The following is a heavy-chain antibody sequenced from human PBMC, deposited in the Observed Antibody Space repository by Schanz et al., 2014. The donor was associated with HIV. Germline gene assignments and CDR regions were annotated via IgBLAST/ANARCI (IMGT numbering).Heavy chain of an antibody. CDR3: AKGGRDILSYYGMDV. CDR2: TWYDGSNK. J-gene: IGHJ6*02. V-gene: IGHV3-33*06. D-gene: IGHD2-15*01. Sequence: QVQLVESGGGVVQPGRSLRLSCAASGFTFRSYGMHWVRQAPGKGLEWVAVTWYDGSNKYYADSVKGRFTISRDNSKNTLYLQMNSLRAEDTAVYYCAKGGRDILSYYGMDVWGQGTTVTVSS. CDR1: GFTFRSYG.